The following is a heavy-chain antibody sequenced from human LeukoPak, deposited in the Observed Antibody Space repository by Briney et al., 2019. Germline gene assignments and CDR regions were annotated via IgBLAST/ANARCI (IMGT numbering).Heavy chain of an antibody. CDR3: ARDSHPPASWNYYGSEKFNWFDP. D-gene: IGHD3-10*01. Sequence: SETLSLTCTVSGGSISSYYWSWIRQPAGKGLEWIRRIYTSGITNYNPSLKSRVTMSVDTSKNQFSLKLSSVTAADTAVYYCARDSHPPASWNYYGSEKFNWFDPWGQGTLVTVSS. J-gene: IGHJ5*02. CDR1: GGSISSYY. V-gene: IGHV4-4*07. CDR2: IYTSGIT.